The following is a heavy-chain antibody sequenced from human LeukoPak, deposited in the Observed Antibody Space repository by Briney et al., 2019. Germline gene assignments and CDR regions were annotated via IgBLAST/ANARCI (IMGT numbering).Heavy chain of an antibody. CDR2: ISSASTYT. D-gene: IGHD3-9*01. CDR3: AKFLTGQYDAFDI. J-gene: IGHJ3*02. CDR1: GFTFSTYN. V-gene: IGHV3-21*04. Sequence: GGSLRLSCAASGFTFSTYNMNWVRQAPGKGLEWVSFISSASTYTNFADSVKGRFTVSRDNAKNSLFLQMNSLRAEDTAVYYCAKFLTGQYDAFDIWGQGTMVTVSA.